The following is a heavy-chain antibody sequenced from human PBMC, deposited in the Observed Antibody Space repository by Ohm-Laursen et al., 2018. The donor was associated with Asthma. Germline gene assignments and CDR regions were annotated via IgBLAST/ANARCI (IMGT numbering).Heavy chain of an antibody. Sequence: GSSVKVSCKASGGTFSSYAINWVRQAPGQGLEWVGAIIPIFDIPNYAEKFQGRVTITTDTSATTAFLELGSLRYEDTAVYYCASSKGYGDYQSLDYWGQGTLVTVSS. V-gene: IGHV1-69*17. CDR1: GGTFSSYA. J-gene: IGHJ4*02. D-gene: IGHD4-17*01. CDR2: IIPIFDIP. CDR3: ASSKGYGDYQSLDY.